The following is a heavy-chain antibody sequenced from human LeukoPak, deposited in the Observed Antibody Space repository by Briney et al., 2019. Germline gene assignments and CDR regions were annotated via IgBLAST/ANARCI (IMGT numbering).Heavy chain of an antibody. Sequence: KPSETLSLTCTVSGGSISSYYWSWIRQPAGKGLEWIGRIYTSGSTNYNPSLKSRVTMSVDTSKNQFSLKLSSVTAADTAVYYCAREGDIVLMAYATTDAFDIWGQGTMVTVSS. CDR1: GGSISSYY. CDR2: IYTSGST. V-gene: IGHV4-4*07. J-gene: IGHJ3*02. D-gene: IGHD2-8*01. CDR3: AREGDIVLMAYATTDAFDI.